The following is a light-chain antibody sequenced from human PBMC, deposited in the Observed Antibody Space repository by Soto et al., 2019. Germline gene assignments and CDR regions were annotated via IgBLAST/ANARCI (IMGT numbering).Light chain of an antibody. J-gene: IGLJ1*01. V-gene: IGLV1-51*02. CDR3: GTWDSSLSADNYV. CDR1: SSNIGNNY. CDR2: ENN. Sequence: QSVLTQPPSVSAAPGQKVTISCSGSSSNIGNNYVSWYQQLPGTAPKLLIYENNKRPSGIPDRFSGSKSGTSATLGITGLQTGDEADYCCGTWDSSLSADNYVFGTGTKVTVL.